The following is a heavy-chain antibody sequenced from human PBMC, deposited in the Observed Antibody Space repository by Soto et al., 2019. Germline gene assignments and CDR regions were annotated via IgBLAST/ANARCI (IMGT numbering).Heavy chain of an antibody. D-gene: IGHD3-16*02. J-gene: IGHJ4*02. CDR3: ARWKVWGSYRSPFGY. Sequence: ASVKVSCKASGYTFTGYYMHWVRQAPGQGLEWMGWINPNSGGTNYAQKFQGRVTMTRDTSISTAYMELSRLRSDDTAVYYCARWKVWGSYRSPFGYWGQGTLVTVSS. V-gene: IGHV1-2*02. CDR2: INPNSGGT. CDR1: GYTFTGYY.